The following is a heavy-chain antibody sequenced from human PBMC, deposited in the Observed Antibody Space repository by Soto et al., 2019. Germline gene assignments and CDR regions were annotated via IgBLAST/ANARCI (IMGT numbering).Heavy chain of an antibody. CDR2: MNPNSCNT. J-gene: IGHJ6*02. Sequence: QVQLVQSGAEVKKPGASVKVSCKASGYTFTSYDINWVRQATGQGLEWMGWMNPNSCNTGYAQRFQGRVTMTRNTSIRTAYMELSSLISEDPAVYYWARAPGIADYYYGMDVWGQGTTVTVSS. CDR1: GYTFTSYD. V-gene: IGHV1-8*01. CDR3: ARAPGIADYYYGMDV. D-gene: IGHD6-13*01.